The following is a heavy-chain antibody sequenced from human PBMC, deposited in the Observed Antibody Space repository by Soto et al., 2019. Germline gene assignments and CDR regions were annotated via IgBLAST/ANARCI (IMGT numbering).Heavy chain of an antibody. D-gene: IGHD6-13*01. V-gene: IGHV3-33*01. Sequence: GGSLRLSCAASGFTFSSYGMHWVRQAPGKGLEWVAVIWYDGSIKYYADSVKGRFTMSRDNSKNTLYLQMNSLRAEDTAVYYCARVVTAAGTGTGDYYYYGMDVWGQGTTVTVSS. CDR1: GFTFSSYG. J-gene: IGHJ6*02. CDR2: IWYDGSIK. CDR3: ARVVTAAGTGTGDYYYYGMDV.